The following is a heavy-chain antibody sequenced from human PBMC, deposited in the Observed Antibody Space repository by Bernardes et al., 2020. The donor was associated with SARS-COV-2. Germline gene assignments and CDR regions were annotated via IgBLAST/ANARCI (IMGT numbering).Heavy chain of an antibody. CDR3: VAIPGGGY. CDR1: GFTVSTNY. CDR2: IYGGGNT. J-gene: IGHJ4*02. D-gene: IGHD2-15*01. Sequence: GSLRLSCAASGFTVSTNYMTWVRQAPGKGLEWVSIIYGGGNTYYADSVKGRFTISRDNSKNTVYLQINNLRAEDTAVYYCVAIPGGGYWGQGTRVTVSS. V-gene: IGHV3-53*01.